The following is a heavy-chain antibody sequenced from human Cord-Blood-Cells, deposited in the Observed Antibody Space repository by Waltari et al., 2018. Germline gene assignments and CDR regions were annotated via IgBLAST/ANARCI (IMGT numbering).Heavy chain of an antibody. CDR2: INTNTGNP. D-gene: IGHD2-2*01. CDR3: ASSSRGIVVVPAASGDAFDI. CDR1: GYTFTSYA. Sequence: QVQLVQSGSELKKPGASVKVSCKASGYTFTSYAMNGVRQAPGQGLEWMGWINTNTGNPTYAQGFTGRFVFSLDTSVSTAYLQISSLKAEDTAVYYCASSSRGIVVVPAASGDAFDIWGQGTMVTVSS. V-gene: IGHV7-4-1*02. J-gene: IGHJ3*02.